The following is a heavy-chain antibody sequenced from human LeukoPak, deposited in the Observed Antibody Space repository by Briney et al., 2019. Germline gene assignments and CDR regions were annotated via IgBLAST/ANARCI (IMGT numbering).Heavy chain of an antibody. CDR3: ARAKGRDGYNWTFDY. J-gene: IGHJ4*02. CDR1: GGTFSSYA. D-gene: IGHD5-24*01. V-gene: IGHV1-69*04. CDR2: IIPILGIA. Sequence: ASVKVSCKASGGTFSSYAIRWVRQAPGQGLEWMGRIIPILGIANYAQKFQGRVTITADKSTSTAYMELSSLRSEDTAVYYCARAKGRDGYNWTFDYWGQGTLVTVSS.